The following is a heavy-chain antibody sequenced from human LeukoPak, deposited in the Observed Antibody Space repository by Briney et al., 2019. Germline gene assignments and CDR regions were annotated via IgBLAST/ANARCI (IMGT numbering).Heavy chain of an antibody. CDR3: ARLVTYSSSWNPYYYYCGMDV. V-gene: IGHV5-51*01. CDR2: IYPGDSDT. Sequence: GESLKISCKGSGYSFTSYWIGWVRQMPGKGLEWMGIIYPGDSDTRYSPSFQGQVTISADKSISTAYLQWSSLKASDTAMYYCARLVTYSSSWNPYYYYCGMDVWGKGTTVTVSS. J-gene: IGHJ6*04. D-gene: IGHD6-13*01. CDR1: GYSFTSYW.